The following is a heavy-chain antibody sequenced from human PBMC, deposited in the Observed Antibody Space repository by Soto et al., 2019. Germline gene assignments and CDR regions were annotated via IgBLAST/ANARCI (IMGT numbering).Heavy chain of an antibody. CDR2: INPNSGGT. Sequence: ASVKVSCKASGYTFTGYYMHWVRQAPGQGLEWMGWINPNSGGTNYAQKFQGWVTMTRDTSISTAYMELSRLRSDDTAVYYCARAPLGYCSSTSCPNWFDPWGQGTLVTVSS. D-gene: IGHD2-2*01. CDR3: ARAPLGYCSSTSCPNWFDP. CDR1: GYTFTGYY. J-gene: IGHJ5*02. V-gene: IGHV1-2*04.